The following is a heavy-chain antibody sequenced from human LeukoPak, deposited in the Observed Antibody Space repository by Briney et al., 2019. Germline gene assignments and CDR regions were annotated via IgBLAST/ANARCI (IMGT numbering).Heavy chain of an antibody. Sequence: PSETLSLTCAVYGGSFSGYYWSWIRQPPGKGLEWIGEINHSGSTNQKPSLKSRVTISIDTSKNQFSLRLSSVTAADTAVNYCARGGWELPEGYFDYWGRGTLVTVSS. CDR1: GGSFSGYY. J-gene: IGHJ4*02. CDR2: INHSGST. CDR3: ARGGWELPEGYFDY. V-gene: IGHV4-34*01. D-gene: IGHD1-26*01.